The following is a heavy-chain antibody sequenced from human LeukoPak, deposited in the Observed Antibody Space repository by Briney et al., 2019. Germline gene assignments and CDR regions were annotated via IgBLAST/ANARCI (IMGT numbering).Heavy chain of an antibody. CDR1: GYTFTIYD. V-gene: IGHV1-8*01. D-gene: IGHD7-27*01. CDR2: MSPNSGDT. Sequence: ASVKVSCKASGYTFTIYDFNWVRQATGQRPEWMGWMSPNSGDTGYAQKFQDRVTMTRNTSISTAYMELSSLRSDDTAVYYCARGPPNWGYDYWGPRTLVTVSS. J-gene: IGHJ4*02. CDR3: ARGPPNWGYDY.